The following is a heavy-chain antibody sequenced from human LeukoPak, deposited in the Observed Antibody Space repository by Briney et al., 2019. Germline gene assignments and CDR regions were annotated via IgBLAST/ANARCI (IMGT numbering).Heavy chain of an antibody. V-gene: IGHV1-18*04. CDR3: TRATGGLSDY. D-gene: IGHD1-1*01. CDR1: GYIFTNYD. CDR2: ISPYNGDT. Sequence: ASVQVSCKTSGYIFTNYDINWVRPAPGQGLEWMGWISPYNGDTKYAQKFQDRVTMSTDTSTSTTYMELRSLRSDDTAVYYCTRATGGLSDYWGQGTLVTVSS. J-gene: IGHJ4*02.